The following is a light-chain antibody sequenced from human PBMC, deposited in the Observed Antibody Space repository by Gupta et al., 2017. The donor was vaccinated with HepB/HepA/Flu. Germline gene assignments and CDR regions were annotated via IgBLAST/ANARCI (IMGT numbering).Light chain of an antibody. CDR2: DGN. CDR1: SGSIATNY. V-gene: IGLV6-57*03. Sequence: NFLLTQPHSVSGSPGKTVTISCTRSSGSIATNYVQWFQQRPGSAPTTVIYDGNQRPSGVPDRFSGSIDRSSNSASLSISGLKTEDEADYYCHSYDTTNVVFGGGTRLTVL. J-gene: IGLJ2*01. CDR3: HSYDTTNVV.